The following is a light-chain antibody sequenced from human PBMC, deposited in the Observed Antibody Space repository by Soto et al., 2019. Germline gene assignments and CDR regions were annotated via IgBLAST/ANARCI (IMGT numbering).Light chain of an antibody. Sequence: QSALTQPPSVSGAPGQRVTISCTGSSSNIGARYAVHWYQRLPGTAPKLLIYGNINRPSGVPDRFSGSKSGPSASLAITGLQADDEAEYYCQSYDRSLSSPIFGGGTKLT. CDR3: QSYDRSLSSPI. J-gene: IGLJ2*01. V-gene: IGLV1-40*01. CDR2: GNI. CDR1: SSNIGARYA.